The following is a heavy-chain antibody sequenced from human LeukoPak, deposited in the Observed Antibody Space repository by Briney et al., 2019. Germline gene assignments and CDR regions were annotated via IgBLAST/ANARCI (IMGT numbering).Heavy chain of an antibody. J-gene: IGHJ3*02. D-gene: IGHD1-14*01. Sequence: ASVTVSCKASGYTFTSYYMHWVRQAPGQGLEWMGIINPSGGSTSYAQKFQGRVTMTRDTSTSTVYMELSSLRSEDTAVYYCARDQPGPDAFDIWGQGTMVTVSS. V-gene: IGHV1-46*01. CDR2: INPSGGST. CDR3: ARDQPGPDAFDI. CDR1: GYTFTSYY.